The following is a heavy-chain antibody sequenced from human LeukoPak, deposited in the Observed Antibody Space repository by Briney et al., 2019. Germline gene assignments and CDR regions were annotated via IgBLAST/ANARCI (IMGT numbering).Heavy chain of an antibody. Sequence: GGSLRLSCAASGFSFSSYSMNWVRQAPGKGPEWVSFISSGGISTDYAASVQGRFTISRDNAENSLYPQLNSLSADDTAVYYCARAGGSSTFNWFDRWGQGTLVTVSS. J-gene: IGHJ5*02. CDR1: GFSFSSYS. D-gene: IGHD2-15*01. V-gene: IGHV3-21*01. CDR3: ARAGGSSTFNWFDR. CDR2: ISSGGIST.